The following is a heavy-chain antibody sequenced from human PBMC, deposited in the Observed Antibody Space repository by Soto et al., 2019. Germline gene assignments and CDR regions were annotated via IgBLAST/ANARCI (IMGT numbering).Heavy chain of an antibody. D-gene: IGHD6-13*01. J-gene: IGHJ5*02. Sequence: QVQLVQSGAEVKKPGSSVKVSCKASGGTFSSYTITWVRHAPRQGLEWMGRIIPFLGIANYAQKVQGRVTITADKSTSTAYMELSSLRSEDTAVFYSARTLVHWWFDPWVQGTLFIVAS. V-gene: IGHV1-69*02. CDR3: ARTLVHWWFDP. CDR1: GGTFSSYT. CDR2: IIPFLGIA.